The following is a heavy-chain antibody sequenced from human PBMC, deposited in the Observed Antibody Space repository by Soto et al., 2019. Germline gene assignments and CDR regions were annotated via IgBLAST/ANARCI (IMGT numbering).Heavy chain of an antibody. CDR3: ARDLAQNYDFWSGYTLFDY. CDR1: GFTFSSYS. J-gene: IGHJ4*02. Sequence: GGSLRLSCAASGFTFSSYSMNWVRQAPGKGLEWVSSISSSSSYIYYADSVKGRFTISRDNAKNSLYLQMNSLRAEDTAVYYCARDLAQNYDFWSGYTLFDYWGQGTLVTVSS. D-gene: IGHD3-3*01. V-gene: IGHV3-21*01. CDR2: ISSSSSYI.